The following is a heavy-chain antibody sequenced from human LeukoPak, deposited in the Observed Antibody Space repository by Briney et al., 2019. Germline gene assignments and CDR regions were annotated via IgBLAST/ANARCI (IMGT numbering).Heavy chain of an antibody. J-gene: IGHJ4*02. CDR2: IKEDGSQK. CDR1: GFTFTIYW. Sequence: GGSLRLSCAASGFTFTIYWMSCVRHVPGKGLDWVASIKEDGSQKYYVDSVKGRFNISRDNAKNSLSLQMNSLRAEDTAVYYCARQMSPGSGWFRFYFDYWGQGTLVTVSS. V-gene: IGHV3-7*03. D-gene: IGHD6-19*01. CDR3: ARQMSPGSGWFRFYFDY.